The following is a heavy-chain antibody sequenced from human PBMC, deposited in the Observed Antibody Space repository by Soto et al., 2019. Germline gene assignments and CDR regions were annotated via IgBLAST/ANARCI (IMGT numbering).Heavy chain of an antibody. Sequence: PGGSLRLSCAASGFTFSSYDMHWVRQATGKGLEWVSAIGTAGDTYYPGSVKGRFTISRENAKNSLYLQMNSLRAGDTAVYYCARVQSMLRFLEEGSYYMDVWGKGTTVTVSS. CDR3: ARVQSMLRFLEEGSYYMDV. V-gene: IGHV3-13*01. D-gene: IGHD3-3*01. CDR1: GFTFSSYD. CDR2: IGTAGDT. J-gene: IGHJ6*03.